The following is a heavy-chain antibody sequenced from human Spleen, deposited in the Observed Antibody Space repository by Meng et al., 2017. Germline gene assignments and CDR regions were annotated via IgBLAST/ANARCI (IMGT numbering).Heavy chain of an antibody. CDR1: GYRFSSFA. D-gene: IGHD2-15*01. Sequence: QVQLVQSGSELKKPGASVKVSCKASGYRFSSFAMNWVRQAPGQGLEWMGWINTNTGNPTYAQGFTGRFAFSLDTSVSTAYLQISSLKAEDTAIYYCARQEITGCSPYWGQGTLVTVSS. CDR2: INTNTGNP. CDR3: ARQEITGCSPY. J-gene: IGHJ4*02. V-gene: IGHV7-4-1*02.